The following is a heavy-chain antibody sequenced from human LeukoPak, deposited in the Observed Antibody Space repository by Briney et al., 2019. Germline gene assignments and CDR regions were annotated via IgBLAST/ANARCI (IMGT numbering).Heavy chain of an antibody. CDR3: TILAVAGGEVFDY. V-gene: IGHV3-23*01. D-gene: IGHD6-19*01. CDR2: ISGSGGST. CDR1: GFTFSSYA. J-gene: IGHJ4*02. Sequence: PGGSLRLSCAASGFTFSSYAMSWVRQAPGKGLEWVSAISGSGGSTYYADSVKGRFTISRDNSKNTLYLQMNSLRAEDTAVYYCTILAVAGGEVFDYWGQGTLVTVSS.